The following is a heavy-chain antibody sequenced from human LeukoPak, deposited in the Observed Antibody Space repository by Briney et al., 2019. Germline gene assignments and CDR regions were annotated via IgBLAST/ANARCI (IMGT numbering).Heavy chain of an antibody. Sequence: GGSLRLSCAASGFTFSSYAMSWVRQAPGKGLEWVSAICGSGGSTYYADSVKGRFTISRDNSKNTLYLQMNTPRAEDTAVYYCAKDYCSSTSCHGGGYFDYWGQGTLVTVSS. CDR2: ICGSGGST. CDR1: GFTFSSYA. V-gene: IGHV3-23*01. CDR3: AKDYCSSTSCHGGGYFDY. J-gene: IGHJ4*02. D-gene: IGHD2-2*01.